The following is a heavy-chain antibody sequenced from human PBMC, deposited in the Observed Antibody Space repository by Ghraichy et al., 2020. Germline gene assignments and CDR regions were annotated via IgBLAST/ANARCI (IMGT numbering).Heavy chain of an antibody. J-gene: IGHJ4*02. CDR2: ISGSGGST. CDR1: GFTFSSYA. D-gene: IGHD4-17*01. CDR3: AKAQTTVTTYSAFGY. V-gene: IGHV3-23*01. Sequence: GGSLRLSCAASGFTFSSYAMSWVRQAPGKGLEWVSVISGSGGSTYYADSVKGRFTISRDNSKNTLYLQMNSLRAEDTAVYYCAKAQTTVTTYSAFGYWGQGTLVTVSS.